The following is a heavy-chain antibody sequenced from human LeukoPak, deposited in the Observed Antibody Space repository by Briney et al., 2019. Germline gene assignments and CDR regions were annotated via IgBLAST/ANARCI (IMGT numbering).Heavy chain of an antibody. CDR2: ISSSGSTI. CDR3: ARDQDVAVAGLEYFQH. Sequence: GGSLRLSCAASGFTFSSYGMHWVRQAPGKGLEWVSYISSSGSTIYYADSVKGRFTISRDNAKNSLYLQMNSLRAEDTAVYYCARDQDVAVAGLEYFQHWGQGTLVTVSS. CDR1: GFTFSSYG. V-gene: IGHV3-48*04. J-gene: IGHJ1*01. D-gene: IGHD6-19*01.